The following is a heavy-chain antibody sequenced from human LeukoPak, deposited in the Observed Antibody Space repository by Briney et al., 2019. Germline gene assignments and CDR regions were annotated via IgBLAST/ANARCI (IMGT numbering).Heavy chain of an antibody. D-gene: IGHD4-11*01. CDR2: ISSSSSTI. J-gene: IGHJ4*02. CDR1: GFTLRSYV. CDR3: ARVNSNYFDY. Sequence: GGSLRLSCVASGFTLRSYVMNWVRQAPGKGLEWVSYISSSSSTIYYADSVKGRFTISRDNAKNSLYLQMNSLRAEDTAVYYCARVNSNYFDYWGQGTLVTVSS. V-gene: IGHV3-48*01.